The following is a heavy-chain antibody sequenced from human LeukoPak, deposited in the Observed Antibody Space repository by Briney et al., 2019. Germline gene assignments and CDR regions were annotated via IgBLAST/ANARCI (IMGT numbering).Heavy chain of an antibody. CDR1: VFTFSGYA. D-gene: IGHD3-9*01. Sequence: GRSLRLSCAPSVFTFSGYAMSWVRQAPGRGLEWLSATSRSADNTYYADSARGLFTIPRDNSKNTLYLQMNSLRDDDTAVYYCATLVLDRSGYSYFDYWGPGTLVTVSS. CDR3: ATLVLDRSGYSYFDY. CDR2: TSRSADNT. V-gene: IGHV3-23*01. J-gene: IGHJ4*02.